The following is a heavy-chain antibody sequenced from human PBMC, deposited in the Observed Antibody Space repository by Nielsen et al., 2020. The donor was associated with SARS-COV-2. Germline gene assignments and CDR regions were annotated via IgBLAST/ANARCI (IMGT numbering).Heavy chain of an antibody. CDR3: ARKMLDVVGATVGFDP. CDR1: GYTFTSYY. D-gene: IGHD1-26*01. Sequence: ASVKVSCKASGYTFTSYYMHWVRQAPGQGLEWMGIINPSGGSTSYAQKFQGRVTMTRDTSTSTVYMELSSLRSEDTAVYYCARKMLDVVGATVGFDPWGQGTLVTVSS. J-gene: IGHJ5*02. V-gene: IGHV1-46*01. CDR2: INPSGGST.